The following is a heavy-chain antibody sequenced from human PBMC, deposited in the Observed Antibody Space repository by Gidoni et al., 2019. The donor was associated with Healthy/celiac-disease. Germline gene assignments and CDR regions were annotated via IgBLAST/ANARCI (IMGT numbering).Heavy chain of an antibody. V-gene: IGHV3-11*06. CDR2: ISSSSSYT. CDR3: ARVGYCTGGVCPGWFDP. Sequence: QVQLVEYGGGLVKPGGSLRLSCAASGFTFRDYYMSWFRQAPGNGREWVSFISSSSSYTNYADSVKGRFTISRDNAKNSLYLQMNSLRAEDTAVYYCARVGYCTGGVCPGWFDPWGQGTLVTVSS. CDR1: GFTFRDYY. D-gene: IGHD2-8*02. J-gene: IGHJ5*02.